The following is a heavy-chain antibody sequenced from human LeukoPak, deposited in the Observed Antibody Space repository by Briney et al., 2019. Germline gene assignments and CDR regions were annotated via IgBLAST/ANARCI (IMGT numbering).Heavy chain of an antibody. V-gene: IGHV4-38-2*02. Sequence: PSETLSLTCTVSGYSISSGYYWGWLRQPPGKGLEWIGSIYHSGSTYYNPSLKSRVTISVDKSKNQFSLKLSSVTAADTAVYYCARGVSGNWFDPWGQGTLVTVSS. D-gene: IGHD3-10*01. CDR2: IYHSGST. CDR3: ARGVSGNWFDP. J-gene: IGHJ5*02. CDR1: GYSISSGYY.